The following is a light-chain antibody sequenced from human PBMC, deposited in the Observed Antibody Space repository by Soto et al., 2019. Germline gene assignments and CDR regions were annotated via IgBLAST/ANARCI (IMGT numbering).Light chain of an antibody. CDR2: GAS. V-gene: IGKV3-15*01. J-gene: IGKJ2*01. CDR1: QSVRTN. CDR3: NQYDDGPYT. Sequence: VMTQSPAILSVSPGERATLSCRASQSVRTNVAWYQQIPGQTPRLLIYGASTRATGIPVRFSGSASGTDFTLTISSMQTAACAVYSCNQYDDGPYTFGQGTKVDIK.